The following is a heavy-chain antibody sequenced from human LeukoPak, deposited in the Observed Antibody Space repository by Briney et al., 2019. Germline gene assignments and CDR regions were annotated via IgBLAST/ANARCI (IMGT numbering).Heavy chain of an antibody. CDR3: ARHCCSGPAKRVFDI. V-gene: IGHV4-39*01. CDR1: AGSIISSDYH. CDR2: ISYSGNT. Sequence: SETLSLTCTVSAGSIISSDYHWGWVRQPPGKGLEWIGTISYSGNTDYNPSLRSRVTISVDTSNNQFSLRLGSVTAADTAVYHCARHCCSGPAKRVFDIWGQGTMVTVSS. D-gene: IGHD2-15*01. J-gene: IGHJ3*02.